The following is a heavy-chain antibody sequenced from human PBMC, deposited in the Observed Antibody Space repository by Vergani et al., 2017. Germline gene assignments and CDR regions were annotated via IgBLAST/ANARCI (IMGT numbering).Heavy chain of an antibody. CDR2: IYSGGST. V-gene: IGHV3-66*01. CDR3: AREGGRINWNDAPDAFDI. Sequence: EVQLVESGGGLVQPGGSLRLSCAASGFTVGSNYMSWVRQAPGKGLEWVSVIYSGGSTYYADSVKGRFTISRDNSKNTLYLQMNSLRAEDTAVYYCAREGGRINWNDAPDAFDIWGQGTMVTVSS. CDR1: GFTVGSNY. J-gene: IGHJ3*02. D-gene: IGHD1-20*01.